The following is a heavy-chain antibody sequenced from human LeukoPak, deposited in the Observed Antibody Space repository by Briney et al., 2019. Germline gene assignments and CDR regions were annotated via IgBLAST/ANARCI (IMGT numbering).Heavy chain of an antibody. V-gene: IGHV3-21*01. D-gene: IGHD5-12*01. J-gene: IGHJ4*02. CDR2: ISSSSSYI. CDR3: TTGQRGYSGLTSYYFDY. CDR1: GFTFSSYS. Sequence: GGSLRLSCAASGFTFSSYSMNWVRQAPGKGLEWVSSISSSSSYIYYADSVKGRFTISRDNAKNSLYLQMNSLRAEDTAVYYCTTGQRGYSGLTSYYFDYWGQGTLVTVSS.